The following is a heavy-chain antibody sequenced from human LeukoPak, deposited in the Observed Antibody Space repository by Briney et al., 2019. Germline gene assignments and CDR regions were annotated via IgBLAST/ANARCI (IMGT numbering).Heavy chain of an antibody. V-gene: IGHV4-59*01. D-gene: IGHD2-21*01. CDR1: GGSISSFY. Sequence: PSETLSLTCTVSGGSISSFYWSWIRQPPGKGLEWIGNSYNSGSTNYNPSLKSRVTISADTSKNQFSLKLSSVTAADTAVYFCSRTPGEWGQGTLVTVSS. J-gene: IGHJ4*02. CDR2: SYNSGST. CDR3: SRTPGE.